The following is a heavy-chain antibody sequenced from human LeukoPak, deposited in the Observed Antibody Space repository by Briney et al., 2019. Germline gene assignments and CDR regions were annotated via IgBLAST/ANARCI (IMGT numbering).Heavy chain of an antibody. Sequence: GASVKVSCKASGYTFTSYGISWVRQAPGQGLEWMGWISAYNGNTNYAQKLQGRVTMTTDTSTSTAYMELRSLRSEDTAVYYCARDRIAAAGTGNWFDPWGQGTLVAVSS. V-gene: IGHV1-18*01. D-gene: IGHD6-13*01. J-gene: IGHJ5*02. CDR3: ARDRIAAAGTGNWFDP. CDR1: GYTFTSYG. CDR2: ISAYNGNT.